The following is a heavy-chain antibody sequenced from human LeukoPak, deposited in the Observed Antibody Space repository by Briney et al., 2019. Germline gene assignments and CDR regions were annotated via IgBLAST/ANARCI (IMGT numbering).Heavy chain of an antibody. CDR1: GFTVSSSY. CDR3: ARGGASGWYDY. J-gene: IGHJ4*02. D-gene: IGHD6-19*01. V-gene: IGHV3-53*01. Sequence: PGGSLRLSCAASGFTVSSSYMTWVRQAPGKGLEWVSVLYSAGSTYYADSVKGQFTISRDNSKNTLYLQMNSLRAEDTAVYYCARGGASGWYDYWGQGTLVTVSS. CDR2: LYSAGST.